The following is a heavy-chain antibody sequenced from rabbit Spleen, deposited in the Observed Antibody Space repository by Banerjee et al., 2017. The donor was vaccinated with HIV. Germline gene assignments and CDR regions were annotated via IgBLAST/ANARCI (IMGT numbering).Heavy chain of an antibody. CDR1: GFSFSDRDV. CDR2: INTYTGKP. CDR3: ARDLASVVGWNFNL. J-gene: IGHJ4*01. V-gene: IGHV1S45*01. Sequence: QEQLVESRGGLVTPGGSLKLSCKASGFSFSDRDVMCWVRQAPGKGLQWIACINTYTGKPVYATWAKGRFTISRTSSTTVTLQMTSLTAADTATYFCARDLASVVGWNFNLWGQGTLVTVS. D-gene: IGHD3-1*01.